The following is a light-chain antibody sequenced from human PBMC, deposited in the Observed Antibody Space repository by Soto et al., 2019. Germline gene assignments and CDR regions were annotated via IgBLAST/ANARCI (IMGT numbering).Light chain of an antibody. CDR1: GGSIASNY. CDR2: EDN. J-gene: IGLJ3*02. CDR3: QSYDSDSQGV. Sequence: QSVSDSPGKTVTISCTGSGGSIASNYVQWYQQRPGSAPTIVIFEDNQRPSGVPDRFSGSIDTSSNSASLTISGLKTEDEADYYCQSYDSDSQGVFGGGTQLTVL. V-gene: IGLV6-57*02.